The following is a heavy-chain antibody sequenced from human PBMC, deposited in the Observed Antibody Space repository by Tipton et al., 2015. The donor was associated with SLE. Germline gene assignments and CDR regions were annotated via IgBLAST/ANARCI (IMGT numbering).Heavy chain of an antibody. J-gene: IGHJ4*02. CDR3: ARDQWLAQAFDY. V-gene: IGHV4-39*07. Sequence: TLSLTCTVSGGSISSSSYYWGWIRQPPGKGLEWIGSIYYSGSTYYNPSLKSRVTISVDTSKNQFSLKLSSVTAADTAVYYCARDQWLAQAFDYWGQGTLVTVSS. CDR2: IYYSGST. D-gene: IGHD6-19*01. CDR1: GGSISSSSYY.